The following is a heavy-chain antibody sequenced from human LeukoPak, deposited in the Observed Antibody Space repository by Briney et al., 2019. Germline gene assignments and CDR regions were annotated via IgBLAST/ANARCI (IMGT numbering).Heavy chain of an antibody. D-gene: IGHD6-13*01. CDR3: AREGGQQLGSFDY. Sequence: GRSLRLSCAASGFTFSTYGMHWVRLAPGQGLEWVAIIWHDGSDKYYADSVKGRFAISRDNSNNTLYLQMNSLKAEDTAVYYCAREGGQQLGSFDYWGQGTLVTVSS. V-gene: IGHV3-33*01. CDR2: IWHDGSDK. CDR1: GFTFSTYG. J-gene: IGHJ4*02.